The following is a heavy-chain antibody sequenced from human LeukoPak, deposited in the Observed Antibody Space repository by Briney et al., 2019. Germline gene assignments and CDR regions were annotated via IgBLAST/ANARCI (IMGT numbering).Heavy chain of an antibody. V-gene: IGHV3-48*01. CDR1: GFTFSTYG. CDR3: ARGDYGDYWNYYYMDV. CDR2: ISSTSSTI. D-gene: IGHD4-17*01. Sequence: GGSLRLSCAASGFTFSTYGMNWVRQAPGKGLEWVSYISSTSSTIYYADSVKGRFTISRDTAKNSLYLQMNSLRAEDTAVYSCARGDYGDYWNYYYMDVWGKGTTVTVSS. J-gene: IGHJ6*03.